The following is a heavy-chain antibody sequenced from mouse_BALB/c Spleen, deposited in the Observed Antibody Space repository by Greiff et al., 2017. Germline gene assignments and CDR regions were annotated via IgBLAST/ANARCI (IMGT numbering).Heavy chain of an antibody. CDR1: GFNIKDTY. CDR2: IDPANGNT. Sequence: EVQVVESGAELVKPGASVKLSCTASGFNIKDTYMHWVKQRPEQGLEWIGRIDPANGNTKYDPKFQGKATITADTSSNTAYLQLSSLTSEDTAVYYCASFYDGYYYFDYWGQGTTLTVSS. J-gene: IGHJ2*01. V-gene: IGHV14-3*02. CDR3: ASFYDGYYYFDY. D-gene: IGHD2-3*01.